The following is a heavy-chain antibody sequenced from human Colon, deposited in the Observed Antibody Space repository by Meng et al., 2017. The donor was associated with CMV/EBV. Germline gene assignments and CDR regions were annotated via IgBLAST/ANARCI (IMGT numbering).Heavy chain of an antibody. CDR3: VRGNWVSDF. J-gene: IGHJ4*02. D-gene: IGHD7-27*01. Sequence: QVQLQQWGAEVLKPSETLSLTHTVSADSFTGYHWTWIRQPPGKGPEWIGEINYRGSIHYNPSLESRVTISLDMSTNQLSLKLNSVTAADTAVYYCVRGNWVSDFWGQGTLGNVSS. V-gene: IGHV4-34*01. CDR1: ADSFTGYH. CDR2: INYRGSI.